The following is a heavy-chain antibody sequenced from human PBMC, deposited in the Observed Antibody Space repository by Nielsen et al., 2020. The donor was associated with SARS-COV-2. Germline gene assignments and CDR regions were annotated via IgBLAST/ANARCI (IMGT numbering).Heavy chain of an antibody. CDR2: IDWDDDK. J-gene: IGHJ3*02. D-gene: IGHD3-22*01. CDR1: GFSLSTSGMC. CDR3: ARDPYYYDSSGYSRRAFDI. Sequence: SGPTLVKPTQTLTLTCTFSGFSLSTSGMCVSWIRQPPGKALEWLALIDWDDDKYYSTSLKTRLTISKDTSKNQVVLTMTNMDPVDTATYYCARDPYYYDSSGYSRRAFDIWGQGTMVTVSS. V-gene: IGHV2-70*01.